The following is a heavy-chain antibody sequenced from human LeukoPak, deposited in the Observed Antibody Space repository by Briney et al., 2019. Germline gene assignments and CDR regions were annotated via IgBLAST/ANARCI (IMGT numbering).Heavy chain of an antibody. V-gene: IGHV4-4*09. CDR1: GASISSYY. CDR3: AGHDEGSGWYRSYIDL. D-gene: IGHD6-19*01. J-gene: IGHJ2*01. CDR2: ISTSGST. Sequence: SETLSLTCTVSGASISSYYCSWIRQPPGKGLEWIGYISTSGSTDYSPSLKSRVTISVDRSKNQCSLNLSSVTAADTAVYYCAGHDEGSGWYRSYIDLWGRGTLVIVSS.